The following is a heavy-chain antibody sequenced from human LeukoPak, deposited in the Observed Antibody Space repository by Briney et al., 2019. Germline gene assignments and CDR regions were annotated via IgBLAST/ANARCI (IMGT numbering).Heavy chain of an antibody. V-gene: IGHV1-2*02. D-gene: IGHD5-24*01. J-gene: IGHJ4*02. Sequence: ASVKVSCKASGYTFTGYFIHWVRQAPGQGLEWMGWINPNSGGTNSAQKFQGRVTMTRDTSISTAYMELRRLRSDDTAVYFCARDLRDSGMATITLAYWGQGTLVTVSS. CDR1: GYTFTGYF. CDR3: ARDLRDSGMATITLAY. CDR2: INPNSGGT.